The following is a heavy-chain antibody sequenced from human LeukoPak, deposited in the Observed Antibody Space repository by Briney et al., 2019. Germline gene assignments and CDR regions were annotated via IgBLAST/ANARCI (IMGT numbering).Heavy chain of an antibody. CDR1: GYSISSGYY. Sequence: PSETLSLTCAVSGYSISSGYYWGWIRQPPGKGLEWIGSIYHSGSTYYNPSLKSRVTISVDTSKNQFSLKLSSVTAADTAVYYCARHGLQLEPLDYWGQGTLVTVSS. CDR2: IYHSGST. J-gene: IGHJ4*02. D-gene: IGHD5-18*01. CDR3: ARHGLQLEPLDY. V-gene: IGHV4-38-2*01.